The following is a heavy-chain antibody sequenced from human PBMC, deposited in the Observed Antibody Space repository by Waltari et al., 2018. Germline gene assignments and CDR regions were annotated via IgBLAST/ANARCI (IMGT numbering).Heavy chain of an antibody. CDR2: RYFTGTT. Sequence: RLRESGPGLVKPSETLSLTCAVPGASGASAAPVWGWIRQSPERGLEWIGTRYFTGTTHYNPSLRSRVTISADTSRDQFSLRVNSVTAADTAVYYCAGTDLHTKIAFDSWGQGTQVTVSA. CDR1: GASGASAAPV. V-gene: IGHV4-39*01. J-gene: IGHJ4*02. D-gene: IGHD2-21*01. CDR3: AGTDLHTKIAFDS.